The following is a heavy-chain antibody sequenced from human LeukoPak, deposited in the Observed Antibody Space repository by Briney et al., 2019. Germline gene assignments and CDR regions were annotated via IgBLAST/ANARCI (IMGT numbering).Heavy chain of an antibody. CDR3: ARMYSGATDY. D-gene: IGHD1-26*01. CDR2: ISSSSSYI. V-gene: IGHV3-21*01. Sequence: GGAVRLSCAASGCIFSSYSMNWVRQAPGKGLEGVSSISSSSSYIYYADSVKGRFTISRDNAKNSLYLQMNSLRAEDTAVYYCARMYSGATDYGGQGTLVPVTA. CDR1: GCIFSSYS. J-gene: IGHJ4*02.